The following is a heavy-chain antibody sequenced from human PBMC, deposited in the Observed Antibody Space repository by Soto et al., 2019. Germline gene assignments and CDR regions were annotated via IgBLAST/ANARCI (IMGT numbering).Heavy chain of an antibody. J-gene: IGHJ6*02. CDR3: ARGRYCSSTSCWTYYYYGMDV. CDR1: GYTFTSYA. V-gene: IGHV1-3*01. D-gene: IGHD2-2*01. CDR2: INAGNGNT. Sequence: ASVKVSCKASGYTFTSYAMHWVRQAPGQRLEWMGWINAGNGNTKYSQKFQGRVTITRDTSASTAYMELSSLRPEDTAVYYCARGRYCSSTSCWTYYYYGMDVWGQGTAVTVSS.